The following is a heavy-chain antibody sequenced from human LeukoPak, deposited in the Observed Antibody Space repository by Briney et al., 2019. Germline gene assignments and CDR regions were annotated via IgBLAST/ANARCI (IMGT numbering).Heavy chain of an antibody. J-gene: IGHJ3*02. V-gene: IGHV1-18*04. Sequence: ASVKVSCKASGYTFTGYYMHWVRQAPGQGLEWMGWISAYNGNTNYAQKLQGRVTMTTDTSTSTAYMELRSLRSDDTAVYYCARPFGGYKSVSYQKNAFDIWGQGTMVTVSS. CDR3: ARPFGGYKSVSYQKNAFDI. CDR2: ISAYNGNT. CDR1: GYTFTGYY. D-gene: IGHD5-24*01.